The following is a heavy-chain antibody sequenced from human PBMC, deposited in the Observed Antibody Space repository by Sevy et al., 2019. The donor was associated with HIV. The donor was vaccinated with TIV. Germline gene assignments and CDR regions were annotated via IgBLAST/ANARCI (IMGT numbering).Heavy chain of an antibody. J-gene: IGHJ4*02. Sequence: GGSLRLSCAASGFPFSKYWMGWVRKAPGKGLEWVANIKQDAGQKYYVDSVKGRFTISRDNAKNSLYLQMNSLRAEDTAVYFCARDDGNYYFHYWGQGTLVTVSS. D-gene: IGHD1-7*01. V-gene: IGHV3-7*01. CDR3: ARDDGNYYFHY. CDR1: GFPFSKYW. CDR2: IKQDAGQK.